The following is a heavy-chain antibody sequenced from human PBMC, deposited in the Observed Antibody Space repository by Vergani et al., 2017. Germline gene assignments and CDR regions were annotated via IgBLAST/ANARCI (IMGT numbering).Heavy chain of an antibody. CDR3: AKEEELAFDY. CDR1: GFTFSACP. Sequence: EVQLVESGGGVIQPGGSVRLSCAASGFTFSACPMTWVRQAPGKGLEWVSAISARYPSTYYADSVKGRFTISRDNSKNTLYLQMNSLRAEDTAVYYCAKEEELAFDYWGQGTLVTVSS. D-gene: IGHD1-26*01. J-gene: IGHJ4*02. V-gene: IGHV3-23*04. CDR2: ISARYPST.